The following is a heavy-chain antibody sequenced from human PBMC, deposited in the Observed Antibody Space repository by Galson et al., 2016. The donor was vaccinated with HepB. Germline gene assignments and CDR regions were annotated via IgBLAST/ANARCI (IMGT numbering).Heavy chain of an antibody. Sequence: SVKVSCKASGGSFTSYAISWVRQAPGQGLEWMGGIIPIVGTAKYAQKFQGRVTITADESTRTVYMELSSLRSEDTALFYCAREVAHAGYSAHFDYWGQGTLVTVSS. J-gene: IGHJ4*02. CDR1: GGSFTSYA. CDR2: IIPIVGTA. V-gene: IGHV1-69*13. CDR3: AREVAHAGYSAHFDY. D-gene: IGHD5-12*01.